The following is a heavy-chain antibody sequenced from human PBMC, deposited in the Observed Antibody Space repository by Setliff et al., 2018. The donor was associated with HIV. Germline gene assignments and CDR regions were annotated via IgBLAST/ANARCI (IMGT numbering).Heavy chain of an antibody. V-gene: IGHV4-59*12. CDR3: ARWRDNWNSGFDY. CDR2: LYYTGRA. J-gene: IGHJ4*02. D-gene: IGHD1-7*01. Sequence: SETLSLTCTVSGGSINNYFWSWIRQPPGKGLEWLGCLYYTGRANYNPSLKSRLTVSVDTSKKQFSLKLSSVTAADTAVYYCARWRDNWNSGFDYWGQGTLVTVSS. CDR1: GGSINNYF.